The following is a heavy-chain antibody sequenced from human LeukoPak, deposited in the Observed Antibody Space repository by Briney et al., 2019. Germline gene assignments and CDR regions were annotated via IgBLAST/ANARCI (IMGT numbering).Heavy chain of an antibody. J-gene: IGHJ3*02. CDR2: TSCNRGSF. CDR1: GFTIYDYA. D-gene: IGHD7-27*01. CDR3: ARNRGPGYRAAFDI. Sequence: GGYLRFSCAASGFTIYDYAMLRVRHAPGQGLVWVLGTSCNRGSFGYAVYVKGRFTISRNNAKNSLYLQMNSLRAEDTALYYCARNRGPGYRAAFDIWGQGTMVTASS. V-gene: IGHV3-9*01.